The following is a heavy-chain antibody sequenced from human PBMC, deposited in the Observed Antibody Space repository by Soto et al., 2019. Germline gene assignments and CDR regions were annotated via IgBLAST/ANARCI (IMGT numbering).Heavy chain of an antibody. D-gene: IGHD3-10*01. CDR3: AREVQVHTPAFVY. CDR2: IIPFLDVT. CDR1: GGTFSTYT. Sequence: QVQLVQSGAEVKKPGSSVTVSCKASGGTFSTYTITWVRQAPGQGLEWMGRIIPFLDVTNYAPKFQGRVTITADESTGTSYMQLSSLTSEDTALYFCAREVQVHTPAFVYWGQGTLVTVSS. J-gene: IGHJ4*02. V-gene: IGHV1-69*02.